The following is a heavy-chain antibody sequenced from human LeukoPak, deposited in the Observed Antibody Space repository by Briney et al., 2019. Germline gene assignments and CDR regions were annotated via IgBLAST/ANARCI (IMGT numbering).Heavy chain of an antibody. V-gene: IGHV3-30*02. CDR3: ASQNYYDSSGYR. CDR2: IRYDGSNK. Sequence: PGGSLRLSCAASGFTFSSYGMHWVRQAPGKGLEWVAFIRYDGSNKYYADSVKGRFTISRDNSKNTLYLQMNSLRAEDTAVYYCASQNYYDSSGYRWGQGTLVTVSS. J-gene: IGHJ4*02. CDR1: GFTFSSYG. D-gene: IGHD3-22*01.